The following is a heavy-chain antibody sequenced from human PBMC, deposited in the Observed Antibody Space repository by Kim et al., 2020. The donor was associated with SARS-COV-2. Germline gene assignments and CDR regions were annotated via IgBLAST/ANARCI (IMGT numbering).Heavy chain of an antibody. Sequence: VKGRFTSSRDNSKNTLYLQMNSLRAEDTAVYYCARDLSPLLRYFDWLFAYWGQGTLVTVSS. CDR3: ARDLSPLLRYFDWLFAY. D-gene: IGHD3-9*01. J-gene: IGHJ4*02. V-gene: IGHV3-30*01.